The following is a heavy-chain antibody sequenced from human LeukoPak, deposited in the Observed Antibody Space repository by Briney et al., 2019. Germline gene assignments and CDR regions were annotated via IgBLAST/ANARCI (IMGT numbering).Heavy chain of an antibody. CDR1: GFTFSSYA. V-gene: IGHV3-23*01. Sequence: GGSLRLSCAASGFTFSSYAMSWVRQAPGEGLEWVSGISGSGGSTYYADSVKGRFTISRDNSKNTLYLQMNSLRAEDTAVYYCARWKYSNYIYYFDYWGQGTLVTVSS. CDR3: ARWKYSNYIYYFDY. CDR2: ISGSGGST. J-gene: IGHJ4*02. D-gene: IGHD4-11*01.